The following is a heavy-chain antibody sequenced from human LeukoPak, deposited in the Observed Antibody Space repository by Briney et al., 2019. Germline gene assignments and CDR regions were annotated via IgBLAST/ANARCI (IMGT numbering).Heavy chain of an antibody. Sequence: GGSLRLSCAASGFTFSTYSMNWVRQAPGKGMGSGSSMRVNSGVIYYADSAKGRFTVSRDNARNSLYLQMHSLRAEDTAVYYCAGEFEGVASGAGYWGQGTLVTVSS. D-gene: IGHD1-26*01. V-gene: IGHV3-21*01. CDR2: MRVNSGVI. J-gene: IGHJ4*02. CDR1: GFTFSTYS. CDR3: AGEFEGVASGAGY.